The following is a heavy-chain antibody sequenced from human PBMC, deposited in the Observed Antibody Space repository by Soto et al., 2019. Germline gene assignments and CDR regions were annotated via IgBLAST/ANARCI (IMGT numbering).Heavy chain of an antibody. D-gene: IGHD3-10*01. CDR3: ARVCRYYYGSGSYYPSMDV. CDR1: GGSFSGYY. CDR2: INHSGST. V-gene: IGHV4-34*01. J-gene: IGHJ6*02. Sequence: PSETLSLTCAVYGGSFSGYYWSWIRQPPGKGLEWIGEINHSGSTNYNPSLKSRVTISVDTSKNQFSLKLSSVTAADTAVYYCARVCRYYYGSGSYYPSMDVWGQGTTVTSP.